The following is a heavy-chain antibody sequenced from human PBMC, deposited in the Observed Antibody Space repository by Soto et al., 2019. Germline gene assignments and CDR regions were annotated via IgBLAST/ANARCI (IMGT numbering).Heavy chain of an antibody. J-gene: IGHJ6*02. CDR3: ARGAPMSRGLKMDV. D-gene: IGHD3-10*01. CDR2: ISSRGSTI. CDR1: GFTFSDYF. Sequence: QVQLVESGGGLVKPGGSLRVSCAASGFTFSDYFMSWIRQAPGKGLEWVSFISSRGSTIFYADSVKGRFTISSDNAKNSLYLQMNSLRAEDTAVYYCARGAPMSRGLKMDVWGQGTTVTVSS. V-gene: IGHV3-11*01.